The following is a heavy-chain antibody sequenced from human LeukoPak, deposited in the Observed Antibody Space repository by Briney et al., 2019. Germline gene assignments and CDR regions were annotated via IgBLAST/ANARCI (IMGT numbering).Heavy chain of an antibody. CDR1: GGTFSSYA. J-gene: IGHJ3*02. V-gene: IGHV1-69*05. Sequence: SVKVSCKASGGTFSSYAISWVRQAPGQGLEWMGGIIPIFGTANYAQKFQGRVTITTDESTSTAYMELSSLRSEDTAVYYCARDKGVIVGVGPGAFDIWGQGTMVTASS. CDR2: IIPIFGTA. D-gene: IGHD2-2*01. CDR3: ARDKGVIVGVGPGAFDI.